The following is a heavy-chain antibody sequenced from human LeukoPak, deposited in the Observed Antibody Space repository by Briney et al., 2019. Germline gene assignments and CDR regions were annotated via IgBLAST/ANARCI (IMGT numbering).Heavy chain of an antibody. CDR2: IFPGDSDT. Sequence: VESLNIYRKRSGYSLTTYCIGWVRQLPENGLEHMRAIFPGDSDTTYSPSFQGQVTISADRSISTAYLQWSSLKASDTALYFCARRRGDTAGGAFDIWGQGTMVTVSS. V-gene: IGHV5-51*01. CDR3: ARRRGDTAGGAFDI. CDR1: GYSLTTYC. D-gene: IGHD2-21*02. J-gene: IGHJ3*02.